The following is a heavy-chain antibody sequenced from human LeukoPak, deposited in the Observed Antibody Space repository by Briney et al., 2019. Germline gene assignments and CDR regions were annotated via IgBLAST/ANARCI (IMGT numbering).Heavy chain of an antibody. CDR2: IYYSRST. V-gene: IGHV4-39*01. D-gene: IGHD6-19*01. CDR1: GGSISSSSYY. J-gene: IGHJ4*02. Sequence: SETLSLTCTVSGGSISSSSYYWGWIRQPPGKGLEWIGSIYYSRSTYYNPSLKSRVTISVDTSKNQFSLKLSSVTAADTAVYYCARLIRSIAVAGHGYYFGYWGQGTLVTVSS. CDR3: ARLIRSIAVAGHGYYFGY.